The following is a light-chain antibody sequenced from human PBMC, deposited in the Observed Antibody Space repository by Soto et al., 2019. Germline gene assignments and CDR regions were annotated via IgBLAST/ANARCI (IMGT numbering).Light chain of an antibody. CDR3: AAWDGSLNGWV. J-gene: IGLJ3*02. V-gene: IGLV1-44*01. Sequence: QSALTQAPSASGTPGQRVTISCSGSSSNIGSNTVSWYQQVPGTAPKVLIYSNVQRPSGVPDRFSGSKSGTSASLAIGGLQSEDDADYYCAAWDGSLNGWVFGGGTKLTVL. CDR2: SNV. CDR1: SSNIGSNT.